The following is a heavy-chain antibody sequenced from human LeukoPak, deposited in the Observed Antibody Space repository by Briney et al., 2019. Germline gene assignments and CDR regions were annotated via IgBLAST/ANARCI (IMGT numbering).Heavy chain of an antibody. Sequence: GGSLRLSCAASGFTFSSYAMSWVRQAPGKGLEWVSAISGSGGSTYYADSVKGRFTISRDNSKNSLYLQMNSLRAEDTAVCYCAREELELLDYWGQGTLVTVSS. CDR1: GFTFSSYA. J-gene: IGHJ4*02. CDR3: AREELELLDY. CDR2: ISGSGGST. V-gene: IGHV3-23*01. D-gene: IGHD1-7*01.